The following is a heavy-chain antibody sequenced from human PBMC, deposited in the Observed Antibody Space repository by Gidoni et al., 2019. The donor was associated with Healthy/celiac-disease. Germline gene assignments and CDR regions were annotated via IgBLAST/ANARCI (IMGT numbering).Heavy chain of an antibody. CDR1: GGPFRSYA. CDR2: IIPIFGTA. V-gene: IGHV1-69*01. D-gene: IGHD1-26*01. J-gene: IGHJ4*02. CDR3: ARRVVGATTDPYCFDY. Sequence: QAQLVQSGAEVQKPGSSGKVSCKASGGPFRSYAISWVRQAPGQGLEWMGGIIPIFGTANYAQKFQGRVTITADESTSTAYMELSSLRSEDTAVYYCARRVVGATTDPYCFDYWGQGTLVTVSS.